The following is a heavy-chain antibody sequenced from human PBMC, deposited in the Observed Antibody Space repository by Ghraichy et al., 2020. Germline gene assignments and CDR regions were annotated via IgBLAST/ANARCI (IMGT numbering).Heavy chain of an antibody. CDR2: IIPIFGTA. J-gene: IGHJ4*02. Sequence: SVKVSCKASGGTFSSYAISWVRQAPGQGLEWMGGIIPIFGTANYAQKFQGRVTITADESTSTAYMELSSLRSEDTAVYYCARALNRLNLWLPFDYWGQGTLVTVSS. CDR1: GGTFSSYA. D-gene: IGHD5-18*01. V-gene: IGHV1-69*13. CDR3: ARALNRLNLWLPFDY.